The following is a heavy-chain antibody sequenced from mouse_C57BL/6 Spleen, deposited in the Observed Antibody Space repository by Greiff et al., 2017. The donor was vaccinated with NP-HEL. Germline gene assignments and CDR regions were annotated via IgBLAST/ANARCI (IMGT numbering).Heavy chain of an antibody. J-gene: IGHJ3*01. CDR3: ARPYIITSGWLAY. CDR2: INPNNGGT. CDR1: GYTFTDYY. Sequence: EVQLQQSGPELVKPGASVKLSCKASGYTFTDYYMNWVKQSHGKSLEWIGDINPNNGGTSYNQKFKGKATLTVDKSSSTAYMELRSLTSEDSAVYYCARPYIITSGWLAYWGQGTLVTVSA. D-gene: IGHD1-1*01. V-gene: IGHV1-26*01.